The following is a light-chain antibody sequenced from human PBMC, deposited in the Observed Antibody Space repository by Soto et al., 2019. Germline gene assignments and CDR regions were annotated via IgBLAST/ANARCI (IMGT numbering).Light chain of an antibody. CDR2: KAS. Sequence: DIQMTQSPSSLSASVGDRVTITCRASQTISSHLNWYQQKPGKAPKLLIYKASTLKSGVPSRFSGSGSGTEFTLTISSLQPDDFATYYCQHYNSYSEAFGQGTKVDIK. CDR1: QTISSH. V-gene: IGKV1-5*03. CDR3: QHYNSYSEA. J-gene: IGKJ1*01.